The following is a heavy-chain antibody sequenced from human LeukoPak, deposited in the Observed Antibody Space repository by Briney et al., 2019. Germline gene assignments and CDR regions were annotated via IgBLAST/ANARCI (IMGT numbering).Heavy chain of an antibody. CDR2: VHPNSGNT. CDR3: ARGPRNDP. V-gene: IGHV1-8*01. D-gene: IGHD1-14*01. Sequence: ASVKVSCKTSGYPFTTYEINWVRQAAGQGLEWMGWVHPNSGNTAYAQKFQGRVTMTRDTSINTTYMELSGLRSDDTAVYFCARGPRNDPWGQGTLVTVSS. CDR1: GYPFTTYE. J-gene: IGHJ5*02.